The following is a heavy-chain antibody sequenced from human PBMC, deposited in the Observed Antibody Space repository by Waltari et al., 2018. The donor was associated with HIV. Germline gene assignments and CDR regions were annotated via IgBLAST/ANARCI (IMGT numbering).Heavy chain of an antibody. CDR2: IYRCGIT. CDR1: GFSVSRTY. V-gene: IGHV3-53*01. Sequence: EAQLVESGGGLIQPGGSLRLSCAASGFSVSRTYMSWFRQAPGKGLELVALIYRCGITDHADSVKDRFTSSTDDSENTLHLRMNSRGVDDTAVYFCGRDRSDGCLGIDVWGQGTTVIVS. CDR3: GRDRSDGCLGIDV. J-gene: IGHJ6*02. D-gene: IGHD2-21*02.